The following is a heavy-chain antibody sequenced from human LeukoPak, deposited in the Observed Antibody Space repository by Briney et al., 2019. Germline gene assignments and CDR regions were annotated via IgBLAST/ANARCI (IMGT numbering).Heavy chain of an antibody. CDR1: GGSISSSSYY. CDR2: IYYSGST. V-gene: IGHV4-39*07. Sequence: PSETLSLTCTVSGGSISSSSYYWGWIRQPPGKGLEWIGGIYYSGSTNYNPSLKSRVTISVDTSKNQFSLKLSSVTAADTAVYYCARGGSGVSGREPWGQGTLVTVSS. CDR3: ARGGSGVSGREP. J-gene: IGHJ5*02. D-gene: IGHD6-19*01.